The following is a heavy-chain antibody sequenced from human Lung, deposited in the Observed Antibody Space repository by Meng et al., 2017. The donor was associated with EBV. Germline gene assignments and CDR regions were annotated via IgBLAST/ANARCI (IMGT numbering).Heavy chain of an antibody. CDR3: ARTAPGWGSPDY. D-gene: IGHD7-27*01. J-gene: IGHJ4*02. V-gene: IGHV1-3*01. CDR1: GYTFTSYA. CDR2: INAGNGNT. Sequence: QVQPVQSGAEVKKAGXSAKASCKASGYTFTSYAMHWVRQAPGQRLEWMGWINAGNGNTKYSQKFQGRVTITRDTSASTAYMELSSLRSEDTAVYYCARTAPGWGSPDYWGQGTLVTVSS.